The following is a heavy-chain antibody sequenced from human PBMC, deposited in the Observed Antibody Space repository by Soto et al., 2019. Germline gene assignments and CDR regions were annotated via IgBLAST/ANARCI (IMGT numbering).Heavy chain of an antibody. J-gene: IGHJ6*02. V-gene: IGHV4-34*01. CDR3: ASEYPRPRPGYYYYYYGMDV. CDR1: GGSFSGYY. Sequence: PSETLSLTCAVYGGSFSGYYWSWIRQPPGKGLEWIGEINHSGSTNYNPSLKSRVTISVDTSKNQFSLKLSSVTAADTAVYYCASEYPRPRPGYYYYYYGMDVWGQGTTVTVSS. D-gene: IGHD6-6*01. CDR2: INHSGST.